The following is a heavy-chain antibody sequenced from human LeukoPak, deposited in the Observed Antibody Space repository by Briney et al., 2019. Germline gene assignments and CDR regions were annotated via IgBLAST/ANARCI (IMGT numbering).Heavy chain of an antibody. J-gene: IGHJ4*02. CDR3: ARLDNSWYSPFDY. Sequence: SETLSLTCAVYGGSFSGYYWSWIRQPPGKGLEWIGEINHSGSTNYNPSLKSRVTISVDTSKNQFSLRLSSVTAADTAVYYCARLDNSWYSPFDYWGQGTLVRVSS. CDR2: INHSGST. D-gene: IGHD6-13*01. V-gene: IGHV4-34*01. CDR1: GGSFSGYY.